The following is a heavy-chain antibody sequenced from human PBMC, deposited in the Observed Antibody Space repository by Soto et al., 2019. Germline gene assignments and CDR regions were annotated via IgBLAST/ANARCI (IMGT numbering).Heavy chain of an antibody. CDR3: ARHNRYSSTWFEGWFDP. Sequence: PGESLTISCQGSGYSFTNYWVGWVRQIPGRGLEWMGIIHPGAPDTRYSPFFQGQVTTSADKSISTAYLQWSSLKASDTAMYYCARHNRYSSTWFEGWFDPWGQGTLVTVSS. D-gene: IGHD6-13*01. CDR2: IHPGAPDT. CDR1: GYSFTNYW. V-gene: IGHV5-51*01. J-gene: IGHJ5*02.